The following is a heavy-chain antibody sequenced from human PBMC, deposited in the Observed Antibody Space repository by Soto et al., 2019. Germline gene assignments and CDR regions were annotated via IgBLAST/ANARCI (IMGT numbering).Heavy chain of an antibody. Sequence: GGSLRLSCAASGFSFSSYALSWVRQTPGKGLEWVSAISGSGASTYYADSVKGRFTISRDNSKNTLYLQMNSLRAEDTAVYYCAKFVASSGIDYWGQGTLVTVS. CDR2: ISGSGAST. J-gene: IGHJ4*02. V-gene: IGHV3-23*01. CDR1: GFSFSSYA. D-gene: IGHD3-10*01. CDR3: AKFVASSGIDY.